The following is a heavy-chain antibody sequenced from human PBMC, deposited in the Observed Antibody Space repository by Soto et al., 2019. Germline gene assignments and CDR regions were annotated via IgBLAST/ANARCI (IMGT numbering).Heavy chain of an antibody. CDR3: ARGRDGDY. V-gene: IGHV1-18*01. D-gene: IGHD6-6*01. Sequence: QVHLVQSGAEVKKPGASVKVSCKGSGYTFTTYGITWVRQAPGQGLEWMGWISAHNGNTNYAQQLPGRVTVTRDTSTSTAYMELRSLRSYDTAVYYCARGRDGDYWGQGALVTVSS. J-gene: IGHJ4*02. CDR1: GYTFTTYG. CDR2: ISAHNGNT.